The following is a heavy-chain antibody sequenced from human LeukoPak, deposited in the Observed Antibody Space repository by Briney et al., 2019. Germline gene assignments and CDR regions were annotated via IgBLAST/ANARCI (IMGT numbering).Heavy chain of an antibody. CDR2: IRYDSSIK. CDR3: VKDLGAVFDMENDY. Sequence: PGGSLRLSCAASGLTLYGMHWVRQAPGKGLEWVTFIRYDSSIKHYADSVKGRFTVSRDNSKNTLYLQMNSLRPEDTAMYYCVKDLGAVFDMENDYWGQGTLVTVSS. V-gene: IGHV3-30*02. CDR1: GLTLYG. J-gene: IGHJ4*02. D-gene: IGHD3-9*01.